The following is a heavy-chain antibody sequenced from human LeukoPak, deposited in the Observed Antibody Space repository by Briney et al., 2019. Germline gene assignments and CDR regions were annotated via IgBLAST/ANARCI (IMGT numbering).Heavy chain of an antibody. CDR3: ARAIWCGGDCYSGWFDP. CDR2: ISYDESNK. D-gene: IGHD2-21*02. J-gene: IGHJ5*02. Sequence: GGSLRLSCVASGFTFSSYTVHWVRQAPGKGLEWVALISYDESNKYYADSVKGRFTISRDTSKNTLYLQMNSLRAEDTAVYYCARAIWCGGDCYSGWFDPWGQGTLVTVSS. V-gene: IGHV3-30*04. CDR1: GFTFSSYT.